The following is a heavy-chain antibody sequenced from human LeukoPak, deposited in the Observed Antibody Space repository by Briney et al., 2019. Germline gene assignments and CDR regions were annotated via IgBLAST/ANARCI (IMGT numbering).Heavy chain of an antibody. J-gene: IGHJ3*02. Sequence: PGGSLRLSCAAPEFTVNSNYMIWVRQAPGKGLEWVSLIYSGGSTYNADSVKDRFTISRDNSKNTVYLQMNSLRAEDTAVYYCASRTTVTDADGFDIWGQGTMVTVSS. CDR2: IYSGGST. CDR1: EFTVNSNY. V-gene: IGHV3-66*01. CDR3: ASRTTVTDADGFDI. D-gene: IGHD4-17*01.